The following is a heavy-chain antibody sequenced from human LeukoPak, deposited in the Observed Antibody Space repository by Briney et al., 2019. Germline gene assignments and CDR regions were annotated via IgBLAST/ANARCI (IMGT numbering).Heavy chain of an antibody. V-gene: IGHV1-69*04. CDR1: GGTFSSYA. J-gene: IGHJ4*02. CDR3: ARAGGYCSSTSCYVNAY. Sequence: SVKFSCKASGGTFSSYAISWVRQAPGQGLEWMGRIIPILRIANSAQKFQGRVPITADKSTSTAYMELSSLRSEDTAVYYCARAGGYCSSTSCYVNAYWGQGTLVTASS. CDR2: IIPILRIA. D-gene: IGHD2-2*01.